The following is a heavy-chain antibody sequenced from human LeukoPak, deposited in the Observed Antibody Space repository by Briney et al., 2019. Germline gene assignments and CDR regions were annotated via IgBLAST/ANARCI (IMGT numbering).Heavy chain of an antibody. V-gene: IGHV3-30*18. Sequence: GRSLRLSCAASGFTFSSYGMHWVRQAPGKGLEWVAVISYDGSNKYYADSVKGRFTISRDNSKNTLYLQMNSLRAEDTAVYYCAKDGGYGDPFSHFDYWGQGTLVTVSS. CDR2: ISYDGSNK. CDR1: GFTFSSYG. CDR3: AKDGGYGDPFSHFDY. J-gene: IGHJ4*02. D-gene: IGHD4-17*01.